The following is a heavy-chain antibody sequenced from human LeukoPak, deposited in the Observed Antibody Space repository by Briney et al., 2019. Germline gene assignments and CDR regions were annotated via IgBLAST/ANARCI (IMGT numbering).Heavy chain of an antibody. V-gene: IGHV5-51*01. CDR1: GYSFTSYW. CDR3: ARQVGSRTYYDFWSGYYSTFDY. CDR2: IYPGDSDT. Sequence: GESLKISCKGSGYSFTSYWIGWVRQMPGKGLEWMGIIYPGDSDTRYSPSFQGQATISADKSISTAPLQWSSLKASDTAMYYCARQVGSRTYYDFWSGYYSTFDYGGQGTLVTVSS. D-gene: IGHD3-3*01. J-gene: IGHJ4*02.